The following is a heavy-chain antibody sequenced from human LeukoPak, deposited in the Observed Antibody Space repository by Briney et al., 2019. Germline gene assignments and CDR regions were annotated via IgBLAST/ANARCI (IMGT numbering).Heavy chain of an antibody. CDR2: ISYDGSNK. Sequence: GGSLRLSCAASGFTFSSYGMHWVRQAPGKGLEWVAVISYDGSNKYYADSVKGRFTISRDNSKNTLYLQTNSLRDEDTAVYFCARRPYSDTSGRLSDVWGQGTTVTVSS. CDR1: GFTFSSYG. D-gene: IGHD3-22*01. CDR3: ARRPYSDTSGRLSDV. J-gene: IGHJ6*02. V-gene: IGHV3-30*03.